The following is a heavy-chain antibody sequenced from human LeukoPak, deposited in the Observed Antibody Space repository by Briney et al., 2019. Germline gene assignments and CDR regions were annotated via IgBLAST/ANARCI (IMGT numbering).Heavy chain of an antibody. CDR3: AKDLRSSSSLGTFDY. CDR1: GFTFSSYA. D-gene: IGHD6-6*01. V-gene: IGHV3-23*01. Sequence: PGGSLRLSCAASGFTFSSYAMSWVRQAPGKGLEWVSAISGSGGSTYYADSVKGRFTISRDNSKNTLYLQMNSLRAEDTAVYYCAKDLRSSSSLGTFDYWGQGTLVTVSS. CDR2: ISGSGGST. J-gene: IGHJ4*02.